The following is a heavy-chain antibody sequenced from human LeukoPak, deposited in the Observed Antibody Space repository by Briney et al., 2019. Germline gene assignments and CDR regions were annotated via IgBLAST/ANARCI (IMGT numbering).Heavy chain of an antibody. J-gene: IGHJ4*02. CDR2: IYSGGST. CDR1: GFTVSSNY. Sequence: GGSLRLSCAASGFTVSSNYMSWVRQAPGKGLEWVSVIYSGGSTYYADSVRGRFTISRDNTKNSLYLQMDSLTADDTAVYFCACLRGPSDYWGQGTLVTVSS. D-gene: IGHD4-17*01. V-gene: IGHV3-53*01. CDR3: ACLRGPSDY.